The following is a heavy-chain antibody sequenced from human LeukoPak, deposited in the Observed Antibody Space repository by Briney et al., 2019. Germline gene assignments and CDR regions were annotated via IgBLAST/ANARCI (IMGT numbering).Heavy chain of an antibody. Sequence: SETLSLTRAVSGGSLSNYYWSWIPHPPGKGLEYIGYIHTSGTRNQSPSFKSRVTISIDTSENHYSLSLRSVTAADTAVYFCARLSAAVHLGAFDIWGQGTMVTVSS. CDR1: GGSLSNYY. V-gene: IGHV4-4*09. J-gene: IGHJ3*02. CDR3: ARLSAAVHLGAFDI. CDR2: IHTSGTR. D-gene: IGHD3-3*01.